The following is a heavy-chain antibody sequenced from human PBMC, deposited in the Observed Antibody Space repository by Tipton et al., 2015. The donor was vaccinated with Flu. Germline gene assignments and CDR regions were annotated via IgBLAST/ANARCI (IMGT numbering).Heavy chain of an antibody. V-gene: IGHV4-4*09. CDR1: GGFISSYY. CDR2: IYHNQYT. D-gene: IGHD4-11*01. Sequence: TLSLTCTVSGGFISSYYWNWIRQPPGKGLEWIGYIYHNQYTKYNPSLKSRVTISVDTSKSQFSLQLRSVTAADTAVYYCARRDYSNYVSEPHNWFDPWGQGILVTVSS. J-gene: IGHJ5*01. CDR3: ARRDYSNYVSEPHNWFDP.